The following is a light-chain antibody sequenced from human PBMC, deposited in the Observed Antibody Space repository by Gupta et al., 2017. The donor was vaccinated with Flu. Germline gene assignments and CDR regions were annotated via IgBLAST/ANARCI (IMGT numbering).Light chain of an antibody. Sequence: DIVSTQSPATLSLSPGERATLSCRASQSVSSYLAWYQQKPGQAPRLLIYDASNRATGIPARFSGSGSGTDFTLTISSLEPEDFAVYYCQQRSNWRITFGQGTRLEIK. J-gene: IGKJ5*01. CDR1: QSVSSY. CDR3: QQRSNWRIT. V-gene: IGKV3-11*01. CDR2: DAS.